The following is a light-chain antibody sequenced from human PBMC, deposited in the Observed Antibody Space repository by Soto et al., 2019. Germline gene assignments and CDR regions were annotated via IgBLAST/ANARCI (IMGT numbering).Light chain of an antibody. CDR3: QQYDDWPPKYT. CDR2: GAS. J-gene: IGKJ2*01. Sequence: EIVMTQSPVTLSVSPGERVTLSCRASQSVSSNLAWYQQKPGQSPRLLIYGASTRATGIPARFSGSGSGTEFTLTISSLQSEDLAVYYCQQYDDWPPKYTFGQGTKLEIK. CDR1: QSVSSN. V-gene: IGKV3-15*01.